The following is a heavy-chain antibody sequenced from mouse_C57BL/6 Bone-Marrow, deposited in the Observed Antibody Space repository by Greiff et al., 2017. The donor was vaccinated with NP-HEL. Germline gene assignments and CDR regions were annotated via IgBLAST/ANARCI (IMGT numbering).Heavy chain of an antibody. J-gene: IGHJ1*03. CDR3: ARSPLTTVVATNFDV. CDR1: GYAFSSSW. Sequence: VKLMESGPELVKPGASVKISCKASGYAFSSSWMNWVKQRPGKGLEWIGRIYPGDGDTNYNGKFKGKATLTADKSSSTAYMQLSSLTSEDSAVYFCARSPLTTVVATNFDVWGTGTTVTVSS. CDR2: IYPGDGDT. V-gene: IGHV1-82*01. D-gene: IGHD1-1*01.